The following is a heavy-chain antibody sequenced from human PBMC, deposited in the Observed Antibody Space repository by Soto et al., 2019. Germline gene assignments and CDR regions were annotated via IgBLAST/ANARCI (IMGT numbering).Heavy chain of an antibody. Sequence: QVKLVESGGGVVQPGRSLSLSCAASGFSFSSYAMHWVRQAPGKGLEWLSFISYDGRNEYYADSVKGRFTVSRDSSENTLYLQINTLRPEDTAVYYCARDGCPNGVCFNDYWGQGTLVTVSP. J-gene: IGHJ4*02. V-gene: IGHV3-30*04. CDR1: GFSFSSYA. CDR2: ISYDGRNE. CDR3: ARDGCPNGVCFNDY. D-gene: IGHD2-8*01.